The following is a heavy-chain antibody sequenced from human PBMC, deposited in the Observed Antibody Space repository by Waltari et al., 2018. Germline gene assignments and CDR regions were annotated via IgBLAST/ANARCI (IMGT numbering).Heavy chain of an antibody. Sequence: EGQLVESGGGLVQPGGSLRLSCAASGFTFSSYDMTWVRQAPGKGLEWVSSVSGRAETTYYADSVQGRFTISRDNAKNTLYLQMNYLSADDTATYYCAKMSGQKFDPWGQGTLVTVSS. CDR2: VSGRAETT. D-gene: IGHD3-10*01. CDR1: GFTFSSYD. V-gene: IGHV3-23*04. CDR3: AKMSGQKFDP. J-gene: IGHJ5*02.